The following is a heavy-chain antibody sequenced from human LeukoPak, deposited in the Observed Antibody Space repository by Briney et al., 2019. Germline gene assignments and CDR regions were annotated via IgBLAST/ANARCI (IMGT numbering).Heavy chain of an antibody. J-gene: IGHJ4*02. D-gene: IGHD3-10*01. V-gene: IGHV3-15*01. CDR1: VPIFNKGW. CDR3: PPVMVEDRGF. CDR2: IKSNYDGETT. Sequence: PGGSQSLSCAASVPIFNKGWMNWVRQAPGKAPEWVGRIKSNYDGETTDYASPVEGRFIISRDDSKNTIYLQMNRLIIDDTGIYCCPPVMVEDRGFWGQGTLVTVS.